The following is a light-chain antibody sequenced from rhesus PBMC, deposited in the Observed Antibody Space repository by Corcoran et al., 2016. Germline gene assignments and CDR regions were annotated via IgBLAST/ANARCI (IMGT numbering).Light chain of an antibody. J-gene: IGKJ4*01. V-gene: IGKV3-42*01. CDR1: QSVSSK. Sequence: DIVMTQSPATLSLSPGERGTLSCRTSQSVSSKLAWYQQKPGQAPKLLIFGASSRATGIPERFSGRGSGTEFTLSISSLEPEDVGIYYCQQDYSWPLTFGGGTKVELK. CDR3: QQDYSWPLT. CDR2: GAS.